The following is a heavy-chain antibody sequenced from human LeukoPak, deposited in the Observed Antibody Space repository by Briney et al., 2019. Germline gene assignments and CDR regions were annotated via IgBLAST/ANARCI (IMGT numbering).Heavy chain of an antibody. V-gene: IGHV4-34*01. CDR1: GGSFSEHY. CDR2: VNHSGRT. J-gene: IGHJ4*02. CDR3: ARGLGLRVMTTVTTFDY. D-gene: IGHD4-17*01. Sequence: SETLSLTCAVYGGSFSEHYWNWIRQPPGKGLEWIGEVNHSGRTNYNPSLKSRVTISADRSQNQFSLKLSSVTAADTAVYYCARGLGLRVMTTVTTFDYWGQGTLVTVSS.